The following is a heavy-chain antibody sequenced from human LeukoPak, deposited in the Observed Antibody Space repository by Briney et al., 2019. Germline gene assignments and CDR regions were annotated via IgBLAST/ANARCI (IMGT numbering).Heavy chain of an antibody. CDR2: ISGSGGST. V-gene: IGHV3-23*01. CDR3: AKDHSSGWYGYYFDY. J-gene: IGHJ4*02. CDR1: GFTFSSYA. D-gene: IGHD6-19*01. Sequence: PGGSLRLSCAASGFTFSSYAMSWVRQAPGKGLEWVSAISGSGGSTYYADSVKGRLTISRDNSKNTLYLQMNSLRAEDTAVYYCAKDHSSGWYGYYFDYWGQGTLVTVSS.